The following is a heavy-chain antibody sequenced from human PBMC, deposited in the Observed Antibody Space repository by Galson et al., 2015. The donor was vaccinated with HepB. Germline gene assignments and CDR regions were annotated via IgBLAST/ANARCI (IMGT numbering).Heavy chain of an antibody. V-gene: IGHV5-10-1*01. CDR1: GYSFTSYW. D-gene: IGHD6-13*01. Sequence: QSGAEVKKPGESLRISCKGSGYSFTSYWISWVRQMPGKGLEWMGRIDPSDSYTNYSPSFQGHVTISADKSISTAYLQWSSLEASDTAMYYCARGRSAADPGQNTLFDYWGQGTLVTVSS. J-gene: IGHJ4*02. CDR2: IDPSDSYT. CDR3: ARGRSAADPGQNTLFDY.